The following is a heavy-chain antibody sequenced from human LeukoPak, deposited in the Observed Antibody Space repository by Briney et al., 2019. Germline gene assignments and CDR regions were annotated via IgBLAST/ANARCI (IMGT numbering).Heavy chain of an antibody. Sequence: GGSLRLSCAASGFTFSSYWIHWVRQAPGKGLVWVSRIYSDATYYADSVKGRLTISRDNAKNTLYLQMNSLRAEDTAVYYCARESYDSSGYYYGGWFDYWGQGTLVTVSS. CDR3: ARESYDSSGYYYGGWFDY. D-gene: IGHD3-22*01. CDR1: GFTFSSYW. V-gene: IGHV3-74*01. J-gene: IGHJ4*02. CDR2: IYSDAT.